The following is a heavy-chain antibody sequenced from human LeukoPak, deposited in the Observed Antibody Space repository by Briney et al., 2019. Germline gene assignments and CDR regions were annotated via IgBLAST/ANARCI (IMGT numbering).Heavy chain of an antibody. J-gene: IGHJ4*02. Sequence: PGGSLRLSCAASGFTFSSYSMNWVRQAPGKGLEWVSSISSSSSYIYYADSVKGRFTISRDNAKNSLYLQMNSLRAEDTAVYYCARDEQEDYYDSSGYYHYWGQGTLVTVSS. D-gene: IGHD3-22*01. CDR3: ARDEQEDYYDSSGYYHY. CDR1: GFTFSSYS. CDR2: ISSSSSYI. V-gene: IGHV3-21*01.